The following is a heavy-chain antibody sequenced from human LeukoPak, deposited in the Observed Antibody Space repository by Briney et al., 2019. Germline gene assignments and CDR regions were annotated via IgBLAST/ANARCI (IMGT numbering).Heavy chain of an antibody. CDR2: IYYSGST. D-gene: IGHD5-12*01. Sequence: SETLSLTCTVSGGSISSYYWSWIRQPPGKGLEWIGYIYYSGSTNYNPSLKSRVTISVDTSKNQFSLRLSSVTAADTAVYYCARTRSSIVATISLFDYWGQGTLVTVSS. CDR1: GGSISSYY. V-gene: IGHV4-59*08. CDR3: ARTRSSIVATISLFDY. J-gene: IGHJ4*02.